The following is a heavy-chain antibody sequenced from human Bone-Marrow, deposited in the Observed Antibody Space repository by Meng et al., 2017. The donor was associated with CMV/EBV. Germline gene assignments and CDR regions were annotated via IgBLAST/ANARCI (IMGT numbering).Heavy chain of an antibody. V-gene: IGHV3-74*01. CDR3: AREVGSKGITIFGVVENNWFDP. Sequence: GESLKISCAASGFTFSSYWMHWVRPAPGKGLVWVSRINSDGSSTSYADSVKGRFTISRDNAKNTLYLQMNSLRAEDTAVYYCAREVGSKGITIFGVVENNWFDPWGQGTLVTVSS. D-gene: IGHD3-3*01. CDR1: GFTFSSYW. CDR2: INSDGSST. J-gene: IGHJ5*02.